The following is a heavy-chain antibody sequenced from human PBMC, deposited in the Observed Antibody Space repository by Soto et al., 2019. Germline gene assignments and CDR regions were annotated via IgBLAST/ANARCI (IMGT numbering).Heavy chain of an antibody. J-gene: IGHJ4*02. D-gene: IGHD7-27*01. CDR1: GFTFSSYA. Sequence: PGGSLRLSCAASGFTFSSYAMSWVRQAPGKGLEWVSAISGSGGSTYYADSVKGRFTISRDNSKNSLYLQMNSLRAEDTALYYCARESNAXFDYWGQGTMVTVSS. V-gene: IGHV3-23*01. CDR3: ARESNAXFDY. CDR2: ISGSGGST.